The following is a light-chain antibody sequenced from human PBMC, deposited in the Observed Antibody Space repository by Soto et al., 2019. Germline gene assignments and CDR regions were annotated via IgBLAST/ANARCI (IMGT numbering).Light chain of an antibody. V-gene: IGKV1-39*01. CDR2: AAS. J-gene: IGKJ3*01. CDR3: QQSYSTLFT. CDR1: QTIIRY. Sequence: AAGDRVTITCRASQTIIRYLNWYQQKPGRAPHLLIYAASTLQSGVPSRFSGSGSGTEFTLTISSLQPEDFATYYCQQSYSTLFTFGPGTKVEIK.